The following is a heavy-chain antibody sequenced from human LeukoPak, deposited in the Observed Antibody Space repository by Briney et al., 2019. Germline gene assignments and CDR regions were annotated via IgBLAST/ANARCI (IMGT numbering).Heavy chain of an antibody. CDR2: IGNDGRMM. CDR1: GFTLSSHP. D-gene: IGHD3-22*01. J-gene: IGHJ6*02. V-gene: IGHV3-48*03. CDR3: ARDASHFDSSGYFHNYYYGMGV. Sequence: GGSLRLSCAASGFTLSSHPMNWVRQAPGKGLEWVSYIGNDGRMMYYADSVKGRFTISRDSAKNSLYLQMNSLGADDTAVYYCARDASHFDSSGYFHNYYYGMGVWGQGTTVTVSS.